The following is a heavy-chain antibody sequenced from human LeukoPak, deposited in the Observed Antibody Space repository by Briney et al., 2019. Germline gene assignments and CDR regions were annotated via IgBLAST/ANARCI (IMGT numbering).Heavy chain of an antibody. D-gene: IGHD2-2*01. V-gene: IGHV1-2*02. CDR2: INPVSGGT. CDR1: EYTFTDYY. Sequence: VSVKVSCKASEYTFTDYYMHWVRQAPGQGLEWMGWINPVSGGTNYVQKFQGRVTMTRDTSISTAYMELSRLRSDDTAVYYCARANFLSCSSTSCLFDYWGQGTLVTVSS. J-gene: IGHJ4*02. CDR3: ARANFLSCSSTSCLFDY.